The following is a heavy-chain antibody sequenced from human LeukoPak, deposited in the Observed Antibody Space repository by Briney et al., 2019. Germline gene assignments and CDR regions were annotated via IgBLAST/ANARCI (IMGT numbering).Heavy chain of an antibody. V-gene: IGHV1-18*01. CDR1: GYTFTSFG. D-gene: IGHD6-19*01. CDR3: ARDYNPRWVYSSGHDY. Sequence: GASVKVSCKASGYTFTSFGVSWVRQAPGQGLEWLGWISVYNGNTDYARNFQGRVTLTTETSTSTAYMELRSLRSDDTAVYYCARDYNPRWVYSSGHDYWGQGTLVTVSS. CDR2: ISVYNGNT. J-gene: IGHJ4*02.